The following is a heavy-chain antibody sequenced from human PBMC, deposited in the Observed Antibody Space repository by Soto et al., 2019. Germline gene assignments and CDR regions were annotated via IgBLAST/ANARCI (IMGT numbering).Heavy chain of an antibody. CDR1: GYTFTRYG. CDR3: ARDRTHTPLTGTTRDD. D-gene: IGHD1-20*01. Sequence: QVQLVQSGAEVKKPGASVKVSCKASGYTFTRYGISWVRQAPGQGLEWMGWISAYNGNTNYAQKLQGRVTMTTDTSTITSYMELRSLRSDDTAVYYCARDRTHTPLTGTTRDDWGQGTLVTVSS. CDR2: ISAYNGNT. V-gene: IGHV1-18*01. J-gene: IGHJ4*02.